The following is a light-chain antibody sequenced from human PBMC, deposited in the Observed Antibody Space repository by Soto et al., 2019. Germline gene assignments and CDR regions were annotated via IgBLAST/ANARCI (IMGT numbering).Light chain of an antibody. CDR3: QQYKNWPTWT. CDR2: GAS. CDR1: QSVRSK. V-gene: IGKV3-15*01. J-gene: IGKJ1*01. Sequence: EVVMTQAPANLSVSAGERVTLSCRASQSVRSKLAWYQQKPGQSPRLLIYGASTRATGIPARFSGSGSGTEFTLTISSLQSEDFAVYYCQQYKNWPTWTFGQGTKVDI.